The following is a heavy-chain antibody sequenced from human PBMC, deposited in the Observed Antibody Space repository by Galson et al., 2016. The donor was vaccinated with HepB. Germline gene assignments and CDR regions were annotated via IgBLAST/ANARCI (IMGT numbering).Heavy chain of an antibody. CDR3: ARTDSRWYYFDY. CDR1: EFTFSSFA. D-gene: IGHD6-13*01. J-gene: IGHJ4*02. Sequence: SLRLSCAASEFTFSSFAMTWVRQAPGKGLEWVSSITGIGDGTYYPDSVKGRFTISRDNSKNTLYLHMNSLRVDDTAIYYCARTDSRWYYFDYWGQGTLVAVSS. CDR2: ITGIGDGT. V-gene: IGHV3-23*01.